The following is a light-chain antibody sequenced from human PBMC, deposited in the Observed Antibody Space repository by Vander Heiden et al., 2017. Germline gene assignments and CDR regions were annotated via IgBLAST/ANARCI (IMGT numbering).Light chain of an antibody. CDR2: KAS. Sequence: DIQMTPSPSTLSASVGDRVTITCRASQSISSWLAWDQQKPGKAPKRLIYKASSLESGVPSRFSGSGSGTEFTLTISSLQPDDFATYYCQQYNSYSPWTLGQGTKVENK. CDR1: QSISSW. V-gene: IGKV1-5*03. CDR3: QQYNSYSPWT. J-gene: IGKJ1*01.